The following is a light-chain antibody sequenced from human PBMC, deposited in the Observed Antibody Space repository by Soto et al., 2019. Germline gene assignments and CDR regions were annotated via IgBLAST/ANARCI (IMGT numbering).Light chain of an antibody. CDR2: GAS. Sequence: ASEMTQPLSYLYASVGHRVTITCRGSQGISSYLDWYQQKPGKVPRLLIYGASNWPRGVPSRFSGSGSGTNFTLTISSLQPEDFATYYCLQDFSYPLSFGRGTKVDIK. CDR3: LQDFSYPLS. V-gene: IGKV1-6*01. CDR1: QGISSY. J-gene: IGKJ1*01.